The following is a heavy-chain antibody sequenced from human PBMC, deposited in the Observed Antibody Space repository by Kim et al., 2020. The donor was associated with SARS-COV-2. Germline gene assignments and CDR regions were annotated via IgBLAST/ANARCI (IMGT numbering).Heavy chain of an antibody. V-gene: IGHV5-51*01. CDR3: ARHDCSSTSCYFDY. Sequence: GESLKISCQASGYSFTSYWIGWVRQMPGKGLEWMGIIYPADSDTRYSPSFEGQVTISADKSISTTYLHWSSLKASDTANYYCARHDCSSTSCYFDYWGQGTLVTVSS. J-gene: IGHJ4*02. D-gene: IGHD2-2*01. CDR1: GYSFTSYW. CDR2: IYPADSDT.